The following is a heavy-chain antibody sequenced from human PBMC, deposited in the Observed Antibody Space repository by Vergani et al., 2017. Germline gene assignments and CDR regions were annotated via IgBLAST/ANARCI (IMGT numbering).Heavy chain of an antibody. CDR2: IIPILGIA. D-gene: IGHD3-10*01. V-gene: IGHV1-69*02. J-gene: IGHJ4*02. CDR1: GGTFSSYT. Sequence: QVQLVQSGAEVKKPGSSVKVSCKASGGTFSSYTISWVRQAPGQGLEWMGRIIPILGIANYAQKFQGRVTITADKSTSTAYMELSSLRSDDTAVYYCANYYGSGSYWDWGQGTLVTVSS. CDR3: ANYYGSGSYWD.